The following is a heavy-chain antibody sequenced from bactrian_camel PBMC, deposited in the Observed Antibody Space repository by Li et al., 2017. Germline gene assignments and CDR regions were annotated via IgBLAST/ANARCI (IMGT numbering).Heavy chain of an antibody. D-gene: IGHD3*01. Sequence: VQLVESGGGSVQPGGSLTLSCAASRFTASTGCMGWFRQSAGREREPVATIDSDYSTTYANSVKGRFTISKDNAKNTVSLEMTSLTPEDTAVYYCAADPAEETSGEWCFIRQSYYFGQGTQVTVS. J-gene: IGHJ4*01. CDR3: AADPAEETSGEWCFIRQSYY. CDR2: IDSDYST. V-gene: IGHV3S53*01. CDR1: RFTASTGC.